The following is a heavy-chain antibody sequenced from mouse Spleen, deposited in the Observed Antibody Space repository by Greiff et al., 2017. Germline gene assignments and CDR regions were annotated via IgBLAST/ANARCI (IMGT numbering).Heavy chain of an antibody. Sequence: VMLVESGPGLVQPSQSLSITCTVSGFSLTSYGVHWVRQSPGKGLEWLGVIWSGGSTDYNAAFISRLSISKDNSKSQVFFKMNSLQADDTAIYYCARVTTALYWYFDVWGAGTTVTVSS. D-gene: IGHD1-2*01. CDR2: IWSGGST. CDR1: GFSLTSYG. CDR3: ARVTTALYWYFDV. V-gene: IGHV2-2*01. J-gene: IGHJ1*01.